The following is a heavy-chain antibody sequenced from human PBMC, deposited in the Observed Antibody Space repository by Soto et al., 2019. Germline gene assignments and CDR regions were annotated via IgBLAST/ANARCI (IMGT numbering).Heavy chain of an antibody. J-gene: IGHJ4*02. V-gene: IGHV1-69*12. CDR3: ARDLSGYSCGYLGY. CDR2: IIPIFGTA. Sequence: QVQLVQSGAEVKKPGSSVKVSCKASGGTFSSYAISWVRQAPGQGLEWMGGIIPIFGTANYAQKFQGRVTXTAXEXRSTAYMELSSLRSEDTAVYYCARDLSGYSCGYLGYWGQGTLVTVSS. D-gene: IGHD5-18*01. CDR1: GGTFSSYA.